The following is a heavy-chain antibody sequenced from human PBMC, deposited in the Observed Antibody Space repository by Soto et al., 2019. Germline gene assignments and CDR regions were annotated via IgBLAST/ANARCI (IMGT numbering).Heavy chain of an antibody. CDR2: INPNSGDT. V-gene: IGHV1-2*02. D-gene: IGHD2-21*02. J-gene: IGHJ4*02. Sequence: QAQLVQSGAEVKKPGASVKVSCEASGYTFTGYYMHWVRQAPGQGLEWMGWINPNSGDTKYAQKFRGRVTTTRHKSITKTYKGQKMVTYDDIAVYYCSRQLAYCGGDCFTESFDYWGQGTQVTVSS. CDR3: SRQLAYCGGDCFTESFDY. CDR1: GYTFTGYY.